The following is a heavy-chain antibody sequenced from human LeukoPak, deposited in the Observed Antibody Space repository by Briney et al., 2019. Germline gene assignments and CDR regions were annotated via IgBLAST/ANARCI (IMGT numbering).Heavy chain of an antibody. CDR1: GFTVSNNY. CDR3: ARASYYSDFDY. Sequence: GGSLRLSCAASGFTVSNNYMSWVRQAPGKGLEWVSVIYSGGSTYYADSVKGRFTISRDNSKNTLYLQMNSLRAEDTAVYYCARASYYSDFDYWGQGTLVTVSS. V-gene: IGHV3-53*01. J-gene: IGHJ4*02. D-gene: IGHD3-10*01. CDR2: IYSGGST.